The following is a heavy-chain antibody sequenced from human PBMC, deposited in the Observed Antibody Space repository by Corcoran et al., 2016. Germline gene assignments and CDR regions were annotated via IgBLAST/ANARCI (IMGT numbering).Heavy chain of an antibody. D-gene: IGHD3-3*01. Sequence: EVQLVESGGGLIQPGGSLRLSCAASGFTVSSNYMSWVRQAPGKGLEWVSVIYSGGSTYYADSVKGRFTISRDNSKNTLYLKMNSLKAEDTAVYYCARVSYDFWSGHPGGFDYWGQGTLVTVSS. V-gene: IGHV3-53*01. J-gene: IGHJ4*02. CDR2: IYSGGST. CDR1: GFTVSSNY. CDR3: ARVSYDFWSGHPGGFDY.